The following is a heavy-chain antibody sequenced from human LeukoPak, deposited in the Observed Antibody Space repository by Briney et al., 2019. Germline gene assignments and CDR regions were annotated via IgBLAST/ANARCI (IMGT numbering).Heavy chain of an antibody. J-gene: IGHJ4*02. CDR1: GFTFSSYA. D-gene: IGHD3-22*01. CDR2: ISYDGSNK. Sequence: PGRSLRLSCAASGFTFSSYAMHWVRQAPGKGLEWVAVISYDGSNKYYADSVKGRFTIPRDNSKNTLYLQMNSLRAEDTAVYYCAREGSGYHTAYFDYWGQGTLVTVSS. V-gene: IGHV3-30-3*01. CDR3: AREGSGYHTAYFDY.